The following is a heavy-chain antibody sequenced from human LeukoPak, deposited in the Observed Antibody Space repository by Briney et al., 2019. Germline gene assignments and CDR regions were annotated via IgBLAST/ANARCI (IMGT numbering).Heavy chain of an antibody. CDR2: ISNNGGNT. D-gene: IGHD6-13*01. CDR1: GFTFSNYA. Sequence: QPGGSLRLSCSASGFTFSNYAIHWVRQAPGKGLEYVSTISNNGGNTNYADSVKGRFTISRDNYKNTVYLQMSSLRAEDTAVYYCVKAAGSWYGYFDYWGQGTLVTVSS. CDR3: VKAAGSWYGYFDY. V-gene: IGHV3-64D*06. J-gene: IGHJ4*02.